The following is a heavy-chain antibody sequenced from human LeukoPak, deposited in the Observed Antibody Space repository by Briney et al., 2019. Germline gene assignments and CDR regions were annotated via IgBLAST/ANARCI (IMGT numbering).Heavy chain of an antibody. D-gene: IGHD6-19*01. CDR2: INPNSGAT. CDR1: GYTFTGYY. Sequence: GASVKVSCKASGYTFTGYYIHWVRQAPGQGLEWVGWINPNSGATAYAQNFQGRVTMTRDTSTSTAYMELRSLRSDDTAVYYCARDLFSSGFDYWGQGTLVTVSS. V-gene: IGHV1-2*02. J-gene: IGHJ4*02. CDR3: ARDLFSSGFDY.